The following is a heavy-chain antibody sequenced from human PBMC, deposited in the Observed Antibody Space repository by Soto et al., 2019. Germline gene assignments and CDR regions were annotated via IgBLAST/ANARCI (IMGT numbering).Heavy chain of an antibody. CDR1: GFTFSDYY. CDR3: ARDPDYGSGSYLDY. V-gene: IGHV3-11*01. Sequence: PGGSLRLSCAASGFTFSDYYMSWIRQAPGKGLEWVSYISSSGSTIYYADSVKGRFTISRDNAKNSLYPQMNSLRAEDTAVYYCARDPDYGSGSYLDYWGQGTLVTVSS. J-gene: IGHJ4*02. D-gene: IGHD3-10*01. CDR2: ISSSGSTI.